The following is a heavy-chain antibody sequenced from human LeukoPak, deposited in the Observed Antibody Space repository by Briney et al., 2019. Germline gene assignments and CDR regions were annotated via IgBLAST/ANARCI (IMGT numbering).Heavy chain of an antibody. J-gene: IGHJ5*02. V-gene: IGHV4-39*01. CDR1: GGSISSSSYY. D-gene: IGHD3-10*01. Sequence: SETLSLTCTVSGGSISSSSYYWGWIRQPPGKGLKWIGSMYYSGSTYYNPSLKSRVTISVDTSKNQFSLKLNSVTAADTAVYYCARNRYYYGSGSYGVPNWFDPWGQGTLVTVSS. CDR2: MYYSGST. CDR3: ARNRYYYGSGSYGVPNWFDP.